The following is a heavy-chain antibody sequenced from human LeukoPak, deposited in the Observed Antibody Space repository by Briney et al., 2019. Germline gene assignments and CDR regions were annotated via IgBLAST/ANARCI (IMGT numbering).Heavy chain of an antibody. CDR2: ISYDGSNK. V-gene: IGHV3-30*18. J-gene: IGHJ4*02. Sequence: SSGSLRLSCAASGFTFSSYGMHWVRQAPGKGLEWVADISYDGSNKYYADSVKGRFTISRDNSKNTLYLQMNSLRAEDTAVYYCAKDLWFGESAFDYWGQGTLVTVSS. CDR3: AKDLWFGESAFDY. D-gene: IGHD3-10*01. CDR1: GFTFSSYG.